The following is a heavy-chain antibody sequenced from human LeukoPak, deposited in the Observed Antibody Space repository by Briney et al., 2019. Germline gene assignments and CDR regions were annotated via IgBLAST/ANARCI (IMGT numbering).Heavy chain of an antibody. CDR2: IRYDGSNK. CDR3: AKVTVAAAGMDYYYYGMDV. CDR1: GFTFSSYG. V-gene: IGHV3-30*02. J-gene: IGHJ6*02. D-gene: IGHD6-13*01. Sequence: GGSLRLSCAASGFTFSSYGMHWVRQAPGKGLEWVAFIRYDGSNKYYADSVKGRFTISRDNSKNTLYLQMNSLRAEDTAVYYCAKVTVAAAGMDYYYYGMDVWGQGTTVTVSS.